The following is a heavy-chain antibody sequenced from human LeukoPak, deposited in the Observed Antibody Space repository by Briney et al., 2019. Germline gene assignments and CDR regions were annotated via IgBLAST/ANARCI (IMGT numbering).Heavy chain of an antibody. Sequence: GGSLRLSCAASGFTFSSYSMNWVRQAPGKGLEWVSSISSSSSYIYYADSVKGRFTISRDNAENSLYLQMNSLRAEDTAVYYCARDAITMVRGVISPWGQGTLVTVSS. CDR3: ARDAITMVRGVISP. CDR1: GFTFSSYS. V-gene: IGHV3-21*01. D-gene: IGHD3-10*01. J-gene: IGHJ5*02. CDR2: ISSSSSYI.